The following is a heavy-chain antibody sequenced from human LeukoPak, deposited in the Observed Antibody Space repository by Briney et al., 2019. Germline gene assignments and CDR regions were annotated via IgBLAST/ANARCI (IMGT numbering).Heavy chain of an antibody. J-gene: IGHJ4*02. Sequence: SETLSLTRSVSGGSINSHYWSRIRQPPGKRLEWIGYIFNTGNTNYNPSLASRVTMSVDTSRAQSFLRLSPVTAADTAIYYCASRPADTTWYGVFDYWSQGTLVTVSS. V-gene: IGHV4-59*11. D-gene: IGHD3-10*01. CDR2: IFNTGNT. CDR3: ASRPADTTWYGVFDY. CDR1: GGSINSHY.